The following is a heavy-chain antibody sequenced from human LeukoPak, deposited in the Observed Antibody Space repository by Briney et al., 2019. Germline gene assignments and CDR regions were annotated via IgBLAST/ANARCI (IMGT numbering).Heavy chain of an antibody. CDR3: AKSSRGIAAAGIYY. J-gene: IGHJ4*02. V-gene: IGHV3-23*01. Sequence: GGSLRLSCAASKFAFSSYAMSWVRQAPGKGLEWVSAISGSGGSTYYADSVKGRFTISRDNSKNTLYLQMNSLRAEDTAVYYCAKSSRGIAAAGIYYWGQGTLVTVSS. D-gene: IGHD6-13*01. CDR2: ISGSGGST. CDR1: KFAFSSYA.